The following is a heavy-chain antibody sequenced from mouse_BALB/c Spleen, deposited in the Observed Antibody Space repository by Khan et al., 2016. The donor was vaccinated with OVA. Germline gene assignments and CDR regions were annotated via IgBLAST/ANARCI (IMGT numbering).Heavy chain of an antibody. J-gene: IGHJ1*01. V-gene: IGHV1-15*01. Sequence: QVQLKQSGAELVRPGASVTLSCKASGYTFTDYEMHWVKQTPVHGLEWIGAIDPETGGTAYNQKFKGKATLTADKSSSTAYMELRSLTSEDSAVYYCTRSDGYYGYFDDWGAGTTVTVSS. CDR1: GYTFTDYE. CDR3: TRSDGYYGYFDD. D-gene: IGHD2-3*01. CDR2: IDPETGGT.